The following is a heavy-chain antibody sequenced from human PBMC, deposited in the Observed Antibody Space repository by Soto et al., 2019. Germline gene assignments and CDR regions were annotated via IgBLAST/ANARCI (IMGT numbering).Heavy chain of an antibody. V-gene: IGHV3-9*01. J-gene: IGHJ4*02. CDR2: ISWNSGRI. D-gene: IGHD3-10*01. CDR1: GFTLEYYA. Sequence: PGGSLRLSCAASGFTLEYYAMHWVRQGPGKGLEWVSGISWNSGRIAYADSLKGRFSISRDTAKNSLYLQINSLRVEDTALYYCAKAVGPELDGYFNRENYSDYWGQGTLGSVSA. CDR3: AKAVGPELDGYFNRENYSDY.